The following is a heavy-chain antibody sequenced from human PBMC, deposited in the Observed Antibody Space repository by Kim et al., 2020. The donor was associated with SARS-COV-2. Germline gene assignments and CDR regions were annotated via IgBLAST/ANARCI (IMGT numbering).Heavy chain of an antibody. Sequence: GGSLRLSCVASGFGFSNNAMGWVRQAPGKGLEWVSSISGTGTDMYYADPVRGRFTTSSDIGKNTFYLQMNSLRADDTARYYCGEDRWVYCAMAAWGHGTT. CDR1: GFGFSNNA. J-gene: IGHJ6*02. V-gene: IGHV3-23*01. CDR3: GEDRWVYCAMAA. CDR2: ISGTGTDM.